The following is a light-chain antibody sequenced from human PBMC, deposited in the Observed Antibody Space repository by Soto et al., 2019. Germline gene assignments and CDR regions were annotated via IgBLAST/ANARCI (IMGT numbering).Light chain of an antibody. CDR3: SSFTSAYPFV. CDR2: EVV. V-gene: IGLV2-14*01. J-gene: IGLJ1*01. Sequence: QSALTQPASVSGSPGQSIAISCTGTSSDVGAYNYISWYQQHPGRAPKLILSEVVNRPSGVSDRFSGSKSGNTASLTISGLQTEDEADYYCSSFTSAYPFVFGTGTKLTVL. CDR1: SSDVGAYNY.